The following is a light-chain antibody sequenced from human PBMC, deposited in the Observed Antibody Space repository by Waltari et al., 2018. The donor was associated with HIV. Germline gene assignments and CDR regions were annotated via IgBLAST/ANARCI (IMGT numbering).Light chain of an antibody. CDR1: QHISKY. CDR3: RQGNSTPLT. J-gene: IGKJ2*01. V-gene: IGKV1-39*01. Sequence: DIQMTQSPSSLSASVGGRVTFTCRASQHISKYLHWFQQKPGKAAKLLLSGASSLQGGVPARFSGSGSGTEFTLIISSLQAEDDATYLCRQGNSTPLTFGQGTKLEIK. CDR2: GAS.